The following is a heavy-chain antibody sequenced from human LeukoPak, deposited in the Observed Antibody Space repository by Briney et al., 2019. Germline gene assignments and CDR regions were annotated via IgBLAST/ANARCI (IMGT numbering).Heavy chain of an antibody. CDR1: KFNFHTYG. Sequence: GGSLRLSCTIPKFNFHTYGLTWVRQAPGKELEWVSSISGSGGSTQYAASVQGRFTISRDNSKNTLYLQMNSLRAEDTAVYYCAKDPNGVYIGAPDIWGQGTMVTVSS. V-gene: IGHV3-23*01. CDR3: AKDPNGVYIGAPDI. D-gene: IGHD4-17*01. CDR2: ISGSGGST. J-gene: IGHJ3*02.